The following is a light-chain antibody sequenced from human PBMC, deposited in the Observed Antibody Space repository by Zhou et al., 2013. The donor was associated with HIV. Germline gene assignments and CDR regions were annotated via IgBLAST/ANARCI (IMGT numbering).Light chain of an antibody. CDR1: QGISTY. J-gene: IGKJ1*01. V-gene: IGKV1-9*01. CDR2: AAS. Sequence: DIQMTQSPSTLSASVGDRVTITCRASQGISTYLAWYQQKPGRAPKLLIYAASTLHSGVPSRFSGSGSGTEFTLTISSLQPEDFASYYCQQYDAYSRTFGPGTKVEIK. CDR3: QQYDAYSRT.